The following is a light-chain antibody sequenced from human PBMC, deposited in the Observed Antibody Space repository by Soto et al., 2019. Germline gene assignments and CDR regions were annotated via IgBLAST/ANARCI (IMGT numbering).Light chain of an antibody. CDR2: DVS. CDR1: SSDVGGYNY. J-gene: IGLJ2*01. V-gene: IGLV2-14*01. CDR3: SSYTSSSTLVV. Sequence: LTQPHSVSGSPGQSITISCTGTSSDVGGYNYVSWYQQHPGKAPKLMIYDVSNRPSGVSNRFSGSKSGNTASLTISGLQAEDEADYYCSSYTSSSTLVVFGGGTKLTVL.